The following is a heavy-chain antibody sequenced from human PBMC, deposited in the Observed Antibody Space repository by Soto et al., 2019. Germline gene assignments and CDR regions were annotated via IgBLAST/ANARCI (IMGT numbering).Heavy chain of an antibody. CDR2: IYYSGST. Sequence: PSETLSLTCTVSGGSISSGGYYWSWIRQHPGKGLEWIGYIYYSGSTYYNPSLKSRVTISVDTSKNQFSLKLSSVTAADTAVYYCARVPTYYDILTGYRDYYGMDVWGQGTTVT. J-gene: IGHJ6*02. V-gene: IGHV4-31*03. CDR3: ARVPTYYDILTGYRDYYGMDV. D-gene: IGHD3-9*01. CDR1: GGSISSGGYY.